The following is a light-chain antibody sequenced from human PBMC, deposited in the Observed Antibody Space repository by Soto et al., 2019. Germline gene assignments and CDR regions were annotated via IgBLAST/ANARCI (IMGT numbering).Light chain of an antibody. CDR3: SLYISGSTYV. J-gene: IGLJ1*01. CDR1: SSDVGSYNR. CDR2: EVN. V-gene: IGLV2-18*01. Sequence: QSALTQPPSVSGSPGQSVTISCTGTSSDVGSYNRLSWYQQPPGTAPKLIMYEVNTRPSGVPDRFSGSKSGSTASLTISGLQAEDEADYYCSLYISGSTYVFGTGTQLTVL.